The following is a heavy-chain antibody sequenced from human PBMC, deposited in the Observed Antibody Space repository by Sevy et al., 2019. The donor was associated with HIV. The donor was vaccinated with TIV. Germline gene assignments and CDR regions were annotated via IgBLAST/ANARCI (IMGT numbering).Heavy chain of an antibody. CDR3: ARGGGDHFVPAAISD. Sequence: SETLSLTCTVSGGSISSGDYYWSWIRQPPGKGLEWIGYIYYSGSTYYNPSLKSRVTISVDTSKNQFSLKLSSVTAADTAVYYSARGGGDHFVPAAISDWGQGTLVTVSS. D-gene: IGHD2-2*02. J-gene: IGHJ4*02. CDR2: IYYSGST. CDR1: GGSISSGDYY. V-gene: IGHV4-30-4*01.